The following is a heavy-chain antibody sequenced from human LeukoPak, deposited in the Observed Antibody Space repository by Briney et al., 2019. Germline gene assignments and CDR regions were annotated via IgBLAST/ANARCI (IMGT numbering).Heavy chain of an antibody. CDR2: IYSGGST. CDR3: ARDPHWFGEISEGNY. V-gene: IGHV3-66*02. J-gene: IGHJ4*02. Sequence: PGGSLRLSCAASGFTVSSNYMSWVRQAPGKGLEWVSVIYSGGSTYYADSVKGRFTISRDNPKNTLYLQMNSLRAEDTAVYYCARDPHWFGEISEGNYWGQGTLVTVSS. D-gene: IGHD3-10*01. CDR1: GFTVSSNY.